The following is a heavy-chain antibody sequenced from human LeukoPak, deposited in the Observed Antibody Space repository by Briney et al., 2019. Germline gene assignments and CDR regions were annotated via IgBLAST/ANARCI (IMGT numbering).Heavy chain of an antibody. CDR2: IIPIFGTA. D-gene: IGHD6-6*01. J-gene: IGHJ1*01. CDR3: ARDSSSSHYEYFQH. V-gene: IGHV1-69*05. Sequence: ASVKVSCKASGGTFSSYSISWVRQAPGQGLEWMGGIIPIFGTANYAQKFQGRITITTDESTSTAYMELSSLRSEDTAVYYCARDSSSSHYEYFQHWGQGTLVTVSS. CDR1: GGTFSSYS.